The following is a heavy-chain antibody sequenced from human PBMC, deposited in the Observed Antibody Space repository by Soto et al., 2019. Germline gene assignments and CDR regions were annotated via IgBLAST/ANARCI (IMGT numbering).Heavy chain of an antibody. D-gene: IGHD3-10*01. CDR3: VKNSGWFNT. CDR1: GFPFSTTD. V-gene: IGHV3-23*01. J-gene: IGHJ5*02. CDR2: IFGSGETT. Sequence: QVMQSGGGLIQPGGSLRLACTASGFPFSTTDMSWVRQAPGKGLEWVATIFGSGETTYYADPVRGRLTVSRDNFKNTVYLQMNSLRADDTALYYCVKNSGWFNTWGQGALVIVSS.